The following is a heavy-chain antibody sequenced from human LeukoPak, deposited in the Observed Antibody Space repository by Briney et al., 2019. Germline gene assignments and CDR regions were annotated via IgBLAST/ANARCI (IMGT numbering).Heavy chain of an antibody. CDR3: ARLYSSRWIDYFDY. D-gene: IGHD6-19*01. V-gene: IGHV1-18*01. CDR1: GYTLDTYG. J-gene: IGHJ4*02. Sequence: ASVKVSCKASGYTLDTYGITWVRQAPGQGLEWMGWSSAYSGDTDYGQKFHGRVAMTTDTSTNTACMEGESLPSDDTAVYYCARLYSSRWIDYFDYWGQGTLVTVSS. CDR2: SSAYSGDT.